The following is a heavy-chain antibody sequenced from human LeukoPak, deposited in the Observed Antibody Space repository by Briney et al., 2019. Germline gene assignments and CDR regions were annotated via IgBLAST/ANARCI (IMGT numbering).Heavy chain of an antibody. CDR1: GGSISSSTDN. Sequence: PSETLSLTCTVSGGSISSSTDNWGWIRQPPGKGLEWIGSIYYGGGTYYNPSLKSRVTISADTSKNQFSLKLSSVTAADTAVYYCARCITMVRGVICAFDIWGQGTMVTVSS. CDR3: ARCITMVRGVICAFDI. V-gene: IGHV4-39*07. J-gene: IGHJ3*02. D-gene: IGHD3-10*01. CDR2: IYYGGGT.